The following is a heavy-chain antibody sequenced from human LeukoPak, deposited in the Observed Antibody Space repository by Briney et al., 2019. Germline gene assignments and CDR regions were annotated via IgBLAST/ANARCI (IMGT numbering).Heavy chain of an antibody. Sequence: GGSLRLSCAASGFTLDDCAMHWVRQAPGMGLEWVSLIGGDGGTTYYADSVKGRFTISRDTSKNSLYLQMTRLTDEDTGLYYCAKALHWNDETLDSWGQGTLVTVSS. CDR3: AKALHWNDETLDS. CDR1: GFTLDDCA. V-gene: IGHV3-43*02. CDR2: IGGDGGTT. J-gene: IGHJ4*02. D-gene: IGHD1-1*01.